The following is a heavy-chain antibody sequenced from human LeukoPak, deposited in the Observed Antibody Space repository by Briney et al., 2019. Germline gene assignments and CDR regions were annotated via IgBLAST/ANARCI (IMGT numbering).Heavy chain of an antibody. CDR3: AKGITIFGVAPNWFDP. J-gene: IGHJ5*02. CDR2: IRGSGGST. Sequence: GGSLRLSCAASGFNFSSYAMSWVRQAPGKGLEWVSAIRGSGGSTYYADSVKGRFTIPRDNSKNTLYLQMNSLRAEDTAVYYCAKGITIFGVAPNWFDPWGQGTLVTVSS. CDR1: GFNFSSYA. D-gene: IGHD3-3*01. V-gene: IGHV3-23*01.